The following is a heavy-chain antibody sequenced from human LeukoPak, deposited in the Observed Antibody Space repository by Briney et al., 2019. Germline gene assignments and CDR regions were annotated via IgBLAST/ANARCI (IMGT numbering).Heavy chain of an antibody. CDR3: ASRGRGYSLGY. V-gene: IGHV1-69*13. CDR1: GGTFSSYA. D-gene: IGHD5-18*01. Sequence: ASVKVSCKASGGTFSSYAISWVRQAPGQGLEWMGGIIPIFGTANYAQKFQGRVTITADESTSTAYMELSSLRSEDTAVYYCASRGRGYSLGYWGQGTLVTASS. CDR2: IIPIFGTA. J-gene: IGHJ4*02.